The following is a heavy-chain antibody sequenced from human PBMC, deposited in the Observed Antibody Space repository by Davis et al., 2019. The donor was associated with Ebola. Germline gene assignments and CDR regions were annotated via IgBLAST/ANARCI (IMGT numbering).Heavy chain of an antibody. CDR2: IRNKAKSYTT. V-gene: IGHV3-72*01. J-gene: IGHJ6*04. CDR1: GFTFSDHY. D-gene: IGHD5-18*01. CDR3: ARGATADSNYAYGMDV. Sequence: PGGSLRLSCASSGFTFSDHYMDWVRQAPGKGLEWVGRIRNKAKSYTTEYAASVKGRFTISRDDSKNSLYLQMNSLKTEDTAVYYCARGATADSNYAYGMDVWSKGTTVTVSS.